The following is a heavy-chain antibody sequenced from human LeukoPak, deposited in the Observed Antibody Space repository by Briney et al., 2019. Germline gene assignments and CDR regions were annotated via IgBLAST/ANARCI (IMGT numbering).Heavy chain of an antibody. Sequence: PGGSLRLTCAASGFTFSSYAMNWVRQAPGKGLEWVSTVSDSGSSTYYADSVKSRFTISRDNSKNTLYLQMSSLRAEDTAVYYCAKGWSDYFDYWGQGTLVTVSS. CDR3: AKGWSDYFDY. V-gene: IGHV3-23*01. D-gene: IGHD3-3*01. CDR2: VSDSGSST. CDR1: GFTFSSYA. J-gene: IGHJ4*02.